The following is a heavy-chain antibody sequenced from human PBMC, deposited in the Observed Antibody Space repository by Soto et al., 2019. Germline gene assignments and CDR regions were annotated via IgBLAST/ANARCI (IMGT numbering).Heavy chain of an antibody. J-gene: IGHJ6*02. CDR2: IYRGGST. CDR3: ARDKALVVPSLVNSDYYYYAMDV. CDR1: GFTVSDNS. Sequence: EVQLVESGGGLVQPGGSLRLSCAASGFTVSDNSMTWVRQAPGKGLEWVSVIYRGGSTNYADSVRGRFTISRDNSKNTLYLQINSLRDEYTALYYCARDKALVVPSLVNSDYYYYAMDVWGQGTTVTVSS. D-gene: IGHD3-22*01. V-gene: IGHV3-66*01.